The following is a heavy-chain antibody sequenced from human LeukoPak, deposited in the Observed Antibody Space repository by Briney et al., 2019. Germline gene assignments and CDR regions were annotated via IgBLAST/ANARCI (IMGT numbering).Heavy chain of an antibody. D-gene: IGHD1-26*01. CDR3: ARDRGSYFRESCDY. CDR2: INLNSGAT. J-gene: IGHJ4*02. Sequence: SVTVSCKASGYTFTGYYMHWVRQAPGQGLEWMGWINLNSGATNYAQRFQGRVTMTRDTSISTAYMELSSQSSDDTAVYYCARDRGSYFRESCDYWGQGTLVTVSS. V-gene: IGHV1-2*02. CDR1: GYTFTGYY.